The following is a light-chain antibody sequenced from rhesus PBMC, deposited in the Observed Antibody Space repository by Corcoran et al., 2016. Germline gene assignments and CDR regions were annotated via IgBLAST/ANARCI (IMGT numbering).Light chain of an antibody. CDR1: QGITND. Sequence: DIQMTQFPSSLSASVGDRVTITCRASQGITNDLAWYQQKPGETPKTLIYEASSLKSGIPSRFSGRGSGTEFTLTISSLKSEDFATYFCQHYYTTPFTFGPGTKLDI. J-gene: IGKJ3*01. V-gene: IGKV1S17*01. CDR2: EAS. CDR3: QHYYTTPFT.